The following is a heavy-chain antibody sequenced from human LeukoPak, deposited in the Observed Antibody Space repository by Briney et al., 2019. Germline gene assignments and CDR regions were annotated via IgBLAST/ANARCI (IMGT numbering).Heavy chain of an antibody. CDR1: GFTFINYW. CDR3: ARWAYPGSFYFSN. CDR2: IHQDGSEK. D-gene: IGHD3-10*01. J-gene: IGHJ4*02. Sequence: GGSLRLSCAASGFTFINYWMTWVRQVPGKGLEWVANIHQDGSEKYYVDSVKGRFTISRDNAKNSLYLQMSSLRAEDTAVYYCARWAYPGSFYFSNWGQGTLVTVSS. V-gene: IGHV3-7*01.